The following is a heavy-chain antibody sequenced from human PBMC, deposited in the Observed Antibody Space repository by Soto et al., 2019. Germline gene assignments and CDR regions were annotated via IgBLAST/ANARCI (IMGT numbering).Heavy chain of an antibody. D-gene: IGHD2-2*01. J-gene: IGHJ5*02. CDR2: ISLYSDGT. Sequence: ASVKVSCKASGYTFTSYGISWVRQAPGQPLEWLGWISLYSDGTNYAQKFQGRVSMTTDTSTTTAYMELRSLRSDDTAVYYCARVVPGAEAWFGPWGQGTLVTVSS. CDR3: ARVVPGAEAWFGP. V-gene: IGHV1-18*01. CDR1: GYTFTSYG.